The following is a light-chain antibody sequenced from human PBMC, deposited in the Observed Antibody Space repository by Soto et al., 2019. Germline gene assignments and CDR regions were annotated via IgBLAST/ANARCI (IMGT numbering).Light chain of an antibody. CDR1: SSDVGGYNY. J-gene: IGLJ2*01. CDR2: DVS. CDR3: SSYTTISPHVV. Sequence: QSALTQPASVSGSPGQSITISCTGTSSDVGGYNYVSWYQQHPGKAPKLMIYDVSNRPSGVSSRFSGSKSGNTAALTISGLQAEDEADYYCSSYTTISPHVVFGGGTKLPV. V-gene: IGLV2-14*01.